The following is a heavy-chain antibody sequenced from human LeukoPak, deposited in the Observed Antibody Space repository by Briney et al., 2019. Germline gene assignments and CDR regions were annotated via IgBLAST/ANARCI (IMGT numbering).Heavy chain of an antibody. Sequence: GGSLRLSCAASGFTFSSYSMNWVRQAPGKGLEWVSSISSSSSYIYYADSVKGRFTISRDNAKNSLYLQMNSLRSDDTAFYYCAREPTSVTVPGIYFELWGQGTLVTVSS. CDR1: GFTFSSYS. V-gene: IGHV3-21*04. D-gene: IGHD2-2*01. CDR3: AREPTSVTVPGIYFEL. CDR2: ISSSSSYI. J-gene: IGHJ1*01.